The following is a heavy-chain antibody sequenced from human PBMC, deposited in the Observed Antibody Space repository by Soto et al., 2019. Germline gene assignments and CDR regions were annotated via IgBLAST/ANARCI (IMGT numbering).Heavy chain of an antibody. D-gene: IGHD6-19*01. V-gene: IGHV3-30*18. J-gene: IGHJ6*02. CDR3: EKGAVAGRYYYYGMDV. CDR1: GFTFSSYG. CDR2: ISYDGSNK. Sequence: QVQLVESGGGVVQPGRSLRLSCAASGFTFSSYGMHWVRQAPGKGLEWVAVISYDGSNKYYADSVKGRFTISRDNSKNTLYLQMNSLRADDTAVYYCEKGAVAGRYYYYGMDVWGQGTPVTVSS.